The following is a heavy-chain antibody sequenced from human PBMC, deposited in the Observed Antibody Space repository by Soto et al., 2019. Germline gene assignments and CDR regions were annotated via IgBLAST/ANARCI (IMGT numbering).Heavy chain of an antibody. Sequence: QVQLVQSGAEVKKPGASVKVSCKAAAYTFTSYDINWVRQATGQDFEWMGWMNPNNGNTAYVHKFQGRVTMTRDTSKSTAFMELSSLTSEDTAVYYCARGPRNWGVDYWGQGTLVTVSS. CDR2: MNPNNGNT. J-gene: IGHJ4*02. CDR1: AYTFTSYD. CDR3: ARGPRNWGVDY. D-gene: IGHD7-27*01. V-gene: IGHV1-8*01.